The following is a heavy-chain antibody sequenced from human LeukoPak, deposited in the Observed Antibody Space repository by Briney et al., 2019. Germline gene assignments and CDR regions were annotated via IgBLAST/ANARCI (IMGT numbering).Heavy chain of an antibody. V-gene: IGHV3-7*05. CDR1: AFTFSSSW. D-gene: IGHD3-10*01. CDR3: DYRGE. Sequence: GGSLRLSCVASAFTFSSSWVNWVRQAPGKGLEWVANMNEDGSRTSYVASAKGRFTISRDNAKNSLYLQINSLRVEDTAVYYCDYRGEWGQGILVTVSS. CDR2: MNEDGSRT. J-gene: IGHJ4*02.